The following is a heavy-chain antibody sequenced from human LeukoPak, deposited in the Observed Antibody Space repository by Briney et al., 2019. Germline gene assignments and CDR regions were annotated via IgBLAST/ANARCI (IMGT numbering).Heavy chain of an antibody. D-gene: IGHD2-15*01. CDR2: IYYSGST. CDR3: ARNVSTSVVGVAATPILANWFDP. V-gene: IGHV4-38-2*01. J-gene: IGHJ5*02. CDR1: GYSLSSGYY. Sequence: SETLSLTCEVSGYSLSSGYYWGWIRQPPGKGLEWIGSIYYSGSTHYNPSLKSRVTISVDMSKNHFSLKLSSVTAADTAVYYCARNVSTSVVGVAATPILANWFDPWGQGTLVTVSS.